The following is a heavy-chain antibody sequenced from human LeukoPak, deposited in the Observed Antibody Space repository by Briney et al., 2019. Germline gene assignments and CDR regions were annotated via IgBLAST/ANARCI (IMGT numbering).Heavy chain of an antibody. CDR3: ARDDYGDLLPSYYFDY. CDR1: GFTFSSYS. D-gene: IGHD4-17*01. CDR2: ISSSSSTI. V-gene: IGHV3-48*04. J-gene: IGHJ4*02. Sequence: PGGSLRLSCAASGFTFSSYSMNWVRQAPGKGLEWVSYISSSSSTIYYADSVKGRFTISRDNAKNSLYLQMNSLRAEGTAVYYCARDDYGDLLPSYYFDYWGQGTLATVSS.